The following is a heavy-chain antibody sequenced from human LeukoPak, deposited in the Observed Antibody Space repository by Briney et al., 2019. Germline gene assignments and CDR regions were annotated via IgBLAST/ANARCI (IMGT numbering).Heavy chain of an antibody. CDR1: GGSISSSSYY. CDR2: IYYSGST. J-gene: IGHJ4*02. D-gene: IGHD2-2*02. V-gene: IGHV4-39*07. CDR3: AGDSLSDCSSTSCYSGDY. Sequence: PSETLSLTCTVSGGSISSSSYYWGWIRQPPGKGLEWIGSIYYSGSTYYNPSLKSRVTISVDTSKNQFSLKLSSVTAADTAVYYCAGDSLSDCSSTSCYSGDYWGQGTLVTVSS.